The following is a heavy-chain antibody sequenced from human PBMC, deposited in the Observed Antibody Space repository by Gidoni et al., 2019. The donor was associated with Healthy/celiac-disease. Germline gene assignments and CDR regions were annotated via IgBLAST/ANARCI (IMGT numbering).Heavy chain of an antibody. Sequence: QVQLQQWGAGLLKPSATLSLTCAVYGGSFSGYYWSWSRQPPGKGLEWIGEINHSGSPNYNPSLKSRVTISVDTSKNQFSLKLSSVTAADTAVYYCVSGGYYSWGQGTLVTVSS. J-gene: IGHJ4*02. V-gene: IGHV4-34*01. CDR2: INHSGSP. CDR1: GGSFSGYY. CDR3: VSGGYYS. D-gene: IGHD3-22*01.